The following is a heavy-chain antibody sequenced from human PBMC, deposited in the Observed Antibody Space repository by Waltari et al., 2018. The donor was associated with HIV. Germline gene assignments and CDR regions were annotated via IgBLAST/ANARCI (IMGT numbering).Heavy chain of an antibody. CDR3: ARDVGRPYYAEGGYYYYGMDV. CDR1: GYTFTSYG. Sequence: QVQLVQSGAEVKKPGASVKVSCKASGYTFTSYGISWVRQAPGQGLEWMGWSSAYNVNTNEAQKVQGRVTMTTDTSTSTAYMELRSLRSDDTAVYYCARDVGRPYYAEGGYYYYGMDVWGQGTTVTVSS. CDR2: SSAYNVNT. D-gene: IGHD2-2*01. J-gene: IGHJ6*02. V-gene: IGHV1-18*01.